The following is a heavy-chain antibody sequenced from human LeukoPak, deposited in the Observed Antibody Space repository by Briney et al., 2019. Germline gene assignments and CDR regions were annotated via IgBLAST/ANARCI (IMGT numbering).Heavy chain of an antibody. J-gene: IGHJ4*02. Sequence: PGGSLRLSCAASGFTFSSYAMSWVRQAPGKGLEWVSAISASGGSTYYADSVKGRFTISRDNSKNTLYLQMNSLRAEDTAVYYCAKPLEVLYCSGGSCPFDYWGQGTLVTVSS. D-gene: IGHD2-15*01. CDR3: AKPLEVLYCSGGSCPFDY. V-gene: IGHV3-23*01. CDR2: ISASGGST. CDR1: GFTFSSYA.